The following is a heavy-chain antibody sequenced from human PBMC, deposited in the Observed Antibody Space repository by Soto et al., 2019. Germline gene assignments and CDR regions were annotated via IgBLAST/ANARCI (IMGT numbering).Heavy chain of an antibody. Sequence: ASVKVSCKVSGYTLTELSMHWVRQAPGKGLEWMGGFDPEDGETIYAQKFQGRVTMTEDTSTDTAYMELSSMRSEDTAVYYCATARIAARLGEFDYWGQGTLVAVSS. V-gene: IGHV1-24*01. CDR1: GYTLTELS. D-gene: IGHD6-6*01. J-gene: IGHJ4*02. CDR2: FDPEDGET. CDR3: ATARIAARLGEFDY.